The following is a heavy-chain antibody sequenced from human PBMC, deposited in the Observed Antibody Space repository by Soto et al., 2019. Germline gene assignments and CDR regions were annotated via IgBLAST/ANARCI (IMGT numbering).Heavy chain of an antibody. CDR2: IYYNSTN. J-gene: IGHJ4*02. D-gene: IGHD6-6*01. CDR1: GDSITGRGYY. Sequence: QVQLQESGPGLVKPSQTLSLICSVSGDSITGRGYYWSWIRQHPGKGLEWIGYIYYNSTNYYRPSLRSRVTMSLDTSKNQFTLKLSSVTAADTAVYYCAIGPSSLSLRKFFFDFWGQGSLVTVSS. V-gene: IGHV4-31*02. CDR3: AIGPSSLSLRKFFFDF.